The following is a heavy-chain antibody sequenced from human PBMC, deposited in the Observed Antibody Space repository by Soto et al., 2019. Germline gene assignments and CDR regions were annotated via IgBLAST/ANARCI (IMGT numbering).Heavy chain of an antibody. CDR1: SGSITSSNW. CDR2: VSHSGST. CDR3: ARNRYGGYDFDY. Sequence: QVQLQESGPGLVKPSGTLSLTCAVSSGSITSSNWWRWVRQPPGKGLEWIGEVSHSGSTNYIPSLKSRVTISVDKASNQFSLRLSSVTAADTAVYYCARNRYGGYDFDYLGQGTLVTVSS. D-gene: IGHD5-12*01. J-gene: IGHJ4*02. V-gene: IGHV4-4*02.